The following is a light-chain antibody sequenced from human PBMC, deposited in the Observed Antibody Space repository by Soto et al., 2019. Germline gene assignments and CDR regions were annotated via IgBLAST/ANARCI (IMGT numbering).Light chain of an antibody. CDR1: QGIGTY. V-gene: IGKV1-8*01. Sequence: SGMTQSPISFSASIGDRVTITCRASQGIGTYLAWYQQKPGKPPRLLIFATSTLQSGVPSRFSGSGSGTDFTLTISRLQSEDLATYYCQQYYSYPCTFGQGTKLEIK. CDR2: ATS. CDR3: QQYYSYPCT. J-gene: IGKJ2*02.